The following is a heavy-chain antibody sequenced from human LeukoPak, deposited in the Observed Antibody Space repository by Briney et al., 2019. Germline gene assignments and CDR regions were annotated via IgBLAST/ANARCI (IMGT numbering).Heavy chain of an antibody. J-gene: IGHJ4*02. CDR1: GFPFIEYS. CDR3: ARDHNYAFDN. CDR2: IVIDSGKT. D-gene: IGHD1-1*01. V-gene: IGHV3-48*01. Sequence: GGSLRLSCTASGFPFIEYSMNWVRQVPGKGLEWIAYIVIDSGKTKYADSVRGGFTISADKTKNSLYLQMNSLRVDDTAVYYCARDHNYAFDNWGQGTLVSVA.